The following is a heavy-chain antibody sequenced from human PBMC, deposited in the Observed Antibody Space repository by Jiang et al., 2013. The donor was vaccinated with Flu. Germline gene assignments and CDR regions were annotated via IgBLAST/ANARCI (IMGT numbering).Heavy chain of an antibody. V-gene: IGHV5-51*03. D-gene: IGHD3-10*01. CDR1: GYSFTSYW. J-gene: IGHJ4*02. CDR3: ARILWFGESTPLYFDY. CDR2: IYPGDSDT. Sequence: PGESLKISCKGSGYSFTSYWIGWVRQMPGKGLEWMGIIYPGDSDTRYSPSFQGQVTISADKSISTAYLQWSSLKASDTAMYYCARILWFGESTPLYFDYWGQGTLVTVSS.